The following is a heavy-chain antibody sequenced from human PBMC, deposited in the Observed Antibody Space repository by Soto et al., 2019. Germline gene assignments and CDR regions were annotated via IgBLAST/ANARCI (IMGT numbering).Heavy chain of an antibody. V-gene: IGHV6-1*01. J-gene: IGHJ4*02. CDR2: TYFRSKWNT. D-gene: IGHD1-1*01. CDR1: GNNVSANSAG. CDR3: ARNSWNAPPAFDF. Sequence: QVQLQQSGPGLVKPSQTLSLTCVISGNNVSANSAGWNWIRQSPSRGLEWLGRTYFRSKWNTDFAASVKSRIDVTPDTSKHQFSLQLHSVTPEDTGVYYCARNSWNAPPAFDFWGQGIHVTVSS.